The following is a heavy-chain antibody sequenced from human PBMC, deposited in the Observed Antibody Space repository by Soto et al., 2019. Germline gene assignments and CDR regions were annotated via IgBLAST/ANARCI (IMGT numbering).Heavy chain of an antibody. V-gene: IGHV5-10-1*01. J-gene: IGHJ4*02. D-gene: IGHD3-10*01. CDR2: IDPSDSYI. CDR1: GYSFTSYW. Sequence: EVQLVQSGAEVKKPGESLRISCKGSGYSFTSYWISWVRQMPGKGLEWMGRIDPSDSYINYSPSFQGHVTISADKSISTAYLQWSSLKASDTAMYYCARHMAGDSGRNLDYFDYWGQGTLVTVSS. CDR3: ARHMAGDSGRNLDYFDY.